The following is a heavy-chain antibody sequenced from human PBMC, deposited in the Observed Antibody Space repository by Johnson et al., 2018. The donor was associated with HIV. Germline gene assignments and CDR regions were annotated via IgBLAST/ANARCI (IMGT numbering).Heavy chain of an antibody. CDR1: GFTFSSYA. CDR3: AREDPPITMVRGVIRHDAFDI. V-gene: IGHV3-23*04. D-gene: IGHD3-10*01. Sequence: VQLVESGGGLVQPGGSLRLSCAASGFTFSSYAMSWVRQAPGKGLEWVSAISGSGGSTYYADSVKGRFTISRDNSKNTLYLQMNSLRAEDTAVYYCAREDPPITMVRGVIRHDAFDIWGQGTMVTVSS. J-gene: IGHJ3*02. CDR2: ISGSGGST.